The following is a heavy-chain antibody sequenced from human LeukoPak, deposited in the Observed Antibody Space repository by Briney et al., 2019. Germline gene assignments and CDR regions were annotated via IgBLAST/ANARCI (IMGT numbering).Heavy chain of an antibody. CDR2: IYYSGST. V-gene: IGHV4-30-4*01. CDR3: AYLPSPTVPFYYYYGMDV. D-gene: IGHD4-17*01. CDR1: GGSISSGDYY. Sequence: SQTLSLTCTVSGGSISSGDYYWSWIRQPPGKGLEWIGYIYYSGSTYYNPSLKSRATLSVDPSKNQFSLKLSSVTAADTAVYYRAYLPSPTVPFYYYYGMDVWGQATTVTASS. J-gene: IGHJ6*02.